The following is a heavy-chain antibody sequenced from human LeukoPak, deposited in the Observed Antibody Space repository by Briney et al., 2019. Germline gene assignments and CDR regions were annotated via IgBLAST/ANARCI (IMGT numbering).Heavy chain of an antibody. CDR1: GFTFNNYW. V-gene: IGHV3-74*01. CDR3: ARGPNSNWSGLDF. CDR2: INNDGSSA. Sequence: GGSLRLSCAASGFTFNNYWIHWVRHVPGKGLVWVSRINNDGSSASYADSVKGRFTVSRDNAKNTLYLQVNNLRAEDTAVYYCARGPNSNWSGLDFWGQGTLLTVSS. D-gene: IGHD6-6*01. J-gene: IGHJ4*02.